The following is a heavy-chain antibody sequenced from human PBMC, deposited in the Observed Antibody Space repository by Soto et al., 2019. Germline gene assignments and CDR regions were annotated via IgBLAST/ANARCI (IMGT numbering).Heavy chain of an antibody. J-gene: IGHJ4*02. CDR1: GFHFTSYA. V-gene: IGHV3-23*01. CDR2: ASGGGDAK. D-gene: IGHD2-15*01. CDR3: AKEKNGFCDADGCRHYYDF. Sequence: EVRLLESGGGSVQSGGSLRLSCRTSGFHFTSYAMRWVRQAPGRGLEWISGASGGGDAKYYSDSVKGRFTVSSDTSKSTMFLQMTGLRVEDTAIYFCAKEKNGFCDADGCRHYYDFWGQGALVTVAP.